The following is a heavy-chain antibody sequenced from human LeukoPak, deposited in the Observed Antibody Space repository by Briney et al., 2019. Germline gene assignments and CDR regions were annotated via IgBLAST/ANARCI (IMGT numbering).Heavy chain of an antibody. Sequence: GGSLRLSCAASGFTFSSYGMRWVRQAPGKGLEWVAFIRYDGSNKYYADSVKGRFTISRDNSKNTLYLQMNSLRAEDTAVYYCAKDLTYYYDSSGFGYWGQGTLVTVSS. J-gene: IGHJ4*02. CDR1: GFTFSSYG. D-gene: IGHD3-22*01. V-gene: IGHV3-30*02. CDR2: IRYDGSNK. CDR3: AKDLTYYYDSSGFGY.